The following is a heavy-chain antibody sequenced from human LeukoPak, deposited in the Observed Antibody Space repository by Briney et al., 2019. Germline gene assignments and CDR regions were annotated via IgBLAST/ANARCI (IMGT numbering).Heavy chain of an antibody. J-gene: IGHJ4*02. CDR1: GFTFSSYG. D-gene: IGHD1-26*01. CDR2: ISYNGSNK. V-gene: IGHV3-30*03. CDR3: APRNSGSYS. Sequence: GGSLRLSCAASGFTFSSYGMHSVRQAPGKGLEWVAVISYNGSNKYYADSVKGRFTISRDNSKNTLYLQMNSLRAEDTAVYYCAPRNSGSYSWGQGTLVTVSS.